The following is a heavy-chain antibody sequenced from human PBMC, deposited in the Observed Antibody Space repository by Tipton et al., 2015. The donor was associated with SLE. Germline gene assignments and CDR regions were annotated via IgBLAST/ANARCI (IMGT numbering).Heavy chain of an antibody. D-gene: IGHD3-3*01. V-gene: IGHV4-38-2*02. CDR3: ARLTIFGVVIIGNYYYYMDV. CDR1: GFTFGDYA. CDR2: IYHSGTA. J-gene: IGHJ6*03. Sequence: LRLSCTASGFTFGDYAMSWVRQAPGKGLEWIGSIYHSGTAYYNPSLKSRVTISVDTSKNQISLKLSSVTAADTAVYYCARLTIFGVVIIGNYYYYMDVWGKGTTVTVSS.